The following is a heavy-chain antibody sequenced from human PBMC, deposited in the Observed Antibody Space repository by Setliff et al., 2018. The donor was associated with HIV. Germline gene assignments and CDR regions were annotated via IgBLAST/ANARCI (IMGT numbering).Heavy chain of an antibody. D-gene: IGHD4-17*01. CDR1: GYTFTSYY. Sequence: SCKASGYTFTSYYMHWVRQAPGRGLEWMGIINPSGGSTSYAQKFQGRVTMTRDTSTSTVYMELSSLRSEDTAVYYCARRRGYGDYIDYWGQGTLVTVSS. J-gene: IGHJ4*02. CDR3: ARRRGYGDYIDY. V-gene: IGHV1-46*01. CDR2: INPSGGST.